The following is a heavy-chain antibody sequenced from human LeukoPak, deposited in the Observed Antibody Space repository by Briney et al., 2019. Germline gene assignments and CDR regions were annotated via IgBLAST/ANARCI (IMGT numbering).Heavy chain of an antibody. J-gene: IGHJ5*02. CDR2: INPNSGGT. Sequence: ASVKVSCKASGYTFTGYYMHWVRQAPGQGLEWMGWINPNSGGTNYAQKFQGRVTMTRDTSISTAYMELSRLRSDDTAVYYCARVYAHFVGVLMVYADLGNWFDPWGQGTLVTVSS. D-gene: IGHD2-8*01. V-gene: IGHV1-2*02. CDR3: ARVYAHFVGVLMVYADLGNWFDP. CDR1: GYTFTGYY.